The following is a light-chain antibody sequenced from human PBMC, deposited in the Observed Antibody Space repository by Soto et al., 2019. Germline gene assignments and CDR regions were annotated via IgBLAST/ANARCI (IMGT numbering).Light chain of an antibody. CDR1: SSTIGTYS. CDR2: TNN. Sequence: QSVLTQPPSASGAPGQRVTISCSGGSSTIGTYSVNWYQQLPGAAPKLLIYTNNQRPSGVPDRFSGSKSGTSASLAISGLQSGDEANYYCAAWDDSLNGVVFGGGTKVTVL. CDR3: AAWDDSLNGVV. V-gene: IGLV1-44*01. J-gene: IGLJ2*01.